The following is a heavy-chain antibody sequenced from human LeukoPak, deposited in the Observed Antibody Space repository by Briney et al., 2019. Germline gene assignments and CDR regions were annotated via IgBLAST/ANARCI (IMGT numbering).Heavy chain of an antibody. CDR3: AKLQGDSSSVYWFDP. CDR2: ISWNSGSI. Sequence: GGSLRLSCAASGFTFDDYAMHWVRQAPGKGLEWVSGISWNSGSIGYADSVKGRFTISRDNAKNSLYLQMNSLRAEDTALYYCAKLQGDSSSVYWFDPWGQGTLVTVSS. CDR1: GFTFDDYA. V-gene: IGHV3-9*01. D-gene: IGHD6-6*01. J-gene: IGHJ5*02.